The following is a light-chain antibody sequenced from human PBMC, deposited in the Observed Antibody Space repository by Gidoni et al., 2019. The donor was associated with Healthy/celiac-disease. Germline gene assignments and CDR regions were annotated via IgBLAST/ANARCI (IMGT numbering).Light chain of an antibody. Sequence: QSALTQPASVSASPGQSITISCTGTSSDVGGYNYVAWYQQHPVKAPKLMIYDVSNRPSGVSNRFSGSKSGNTASLTISGLQSEDEADYYCSSYTSSSTGVFGTGTKVTVL. CDR1: SSDVGGYNY. J-gene: IGLJ1*01. V-gene: IGLV2-14*01. CDR3: SSYTSSSTGV. CDR2: DVS.